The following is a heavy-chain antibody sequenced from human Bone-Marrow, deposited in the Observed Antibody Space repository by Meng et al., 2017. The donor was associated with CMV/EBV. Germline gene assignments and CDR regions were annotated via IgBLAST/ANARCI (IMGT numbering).Heavy chain of an antibody. D-gene: IGHD5-12*01. Sequence: SVKDSCQASGGTFSSYAISWVRQAPGQGLEWMGGIIPNLGIANYAQKFQGRVTITADKSTSTAYMEQSSLRSEDTAVYYCARGDYHEGGGYYYYYYGLDVWGQGTTVTVSS. CDR2: IIPNLGIA. V-gene: IGHV1-69*04. CDR1: GGTFSSYA. CDR3: ARGDYHEGGGYYYYYYGLDV. J-gene: IGHJ6*02.